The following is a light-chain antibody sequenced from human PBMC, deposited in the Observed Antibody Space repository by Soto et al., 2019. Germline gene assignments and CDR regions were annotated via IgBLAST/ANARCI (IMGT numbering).Light chain of an antibody. Sequence: ELVLTQSPGTLSLSPGESATLSCRVGQTIYSNVAWYQQRPGQAPRLLIYRASTRATGVQARFSGSGSGTEFTLTIRRLQSEDFALYYCQQYQNLWTCGQGTKVDIK. CDR3: QQYQNLWT. CDR1: QTIYSN. V-gene: IGKV3-15*01. CDR2: RAS. J-gene: IGKJ1*01.